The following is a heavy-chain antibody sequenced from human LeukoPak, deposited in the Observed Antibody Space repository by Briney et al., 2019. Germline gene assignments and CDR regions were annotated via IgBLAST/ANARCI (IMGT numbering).Heavy chain of an antibody. CDR3: ARARHLLQWLVATKRWFDP. Sequence: SETLSLTCAVYGGSFSGYYWSWIRQPPGKGLEWIGEINHSGSTNYNPSLKSRVTISVDTSKNQFSLKLSSVTAADTAVYYCARARHLLQWLVATKRWFDPWGQGTLVTVSS. D-gene: IGHD6-19*01. CDR1: GGSFSGYY. V-gene: IGHV4-34*01. J-gene: IGHJ5*02. CDR2: INHSGST.